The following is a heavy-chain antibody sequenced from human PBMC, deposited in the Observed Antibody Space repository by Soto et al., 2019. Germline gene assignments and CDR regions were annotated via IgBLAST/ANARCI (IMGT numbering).Heavy chain of an antibody. Sequence: VESVKISCNGSGYSFTSYWISWVRQMPGKGLEWMGRIDPSDSYTNYSPSFQGHVTISADKSISTTHLQWSSLKASDTAMYYCARRSSSSGWFDPWGQGTLVTVSS. CDR3: ARRSSSSGWFDP. J-gene: IGHJ5*02. CDR2: IDPSDSYT. V-gene: IGHV5-10-1*01. D-gene: IGHD6-6*01. CDR1: GYSFTSYW.